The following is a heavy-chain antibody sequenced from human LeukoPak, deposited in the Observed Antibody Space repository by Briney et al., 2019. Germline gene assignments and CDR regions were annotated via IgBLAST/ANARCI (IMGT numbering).Heavy chain of an antibody. V-gene: IGHV4-39*07. CDR2: ICSGGST. CDR3: ARPYCSAGNCYSNFDS. Sequence: SETLSLTCTVSGGSISSSPCYWGWIRQSPGKGLEWFGTICSGGSTYYNPSLKSRVTISVDTSKKQFSLKLSSVTAADTAVYYCARPYCSAGNCYSNFDSWGQGTLVTVSS. D-gene: IGHD2-15*01. J-gene: IGHJ4*02. CDR1: GGSISSSPCY.